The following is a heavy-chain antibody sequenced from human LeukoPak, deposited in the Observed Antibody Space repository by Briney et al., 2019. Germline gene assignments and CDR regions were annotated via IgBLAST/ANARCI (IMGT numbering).Heavy chain of an antibody. CDR2: ISTDGSSR. CDR1: GFXFSSYW. D-gene: IGHD2/OR15-2a*01. Sequence: GGSLRLSCAASGFXFSSYWXXXLXXEPRXGLVWVSRISTDGSSRSYADSVKGRFTISRDNGKNTLYLQMNSLRAEDTAVYYCASYLTSIPSGMDVWGQGATVTVSS. V-gene: IGHV3-74*01. J-gene: IGHJ6*02. CDR3: ASYLTSIPSGMDV.